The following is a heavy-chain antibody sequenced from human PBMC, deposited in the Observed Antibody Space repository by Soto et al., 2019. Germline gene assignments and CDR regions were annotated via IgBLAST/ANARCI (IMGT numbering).Heavy chain of an antibody. CDR3: ARVYMVRGTIIRYFDY. V-gene: IGHV4-4*02. CDR1: GGSISSSNW. CDR2: IYHSGST. J-gene: IGHJ4*02. Sequence: QVQLQESGPGLVKPSGTLSLTCAVSGGSISSSNWWSWVRQPPGKGLEWIGKIYHSGSTNYNPSLKSRVTIAVDKSKNQFSLKLSSVTAADTAVYYCARVYMVRGTIIRYFDYWGQGTLVTVSS. D-gene: IGHD3-10*01.